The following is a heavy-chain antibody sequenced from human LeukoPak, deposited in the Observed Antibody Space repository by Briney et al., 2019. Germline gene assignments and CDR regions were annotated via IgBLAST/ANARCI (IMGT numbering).Heavy chain of an antibody. CDR1: GYSFISYW. V-gene: IGHV5-51*01. CDR3: ARQDSSSWYNAY. CDR2: IYPGDSDT. D-gene: IGHD6-13*01. J-gene: IGHJ4*02. Sequence: GESLKISCKGSGYSFISYWIAWVRQMPGKGLEWMGIIYPGDSDTRYSTSSQGQVTISADKSISTAYLQWSSLKASDTAIYYCARQDSSSWYNAYWGQGTLVTVSS.